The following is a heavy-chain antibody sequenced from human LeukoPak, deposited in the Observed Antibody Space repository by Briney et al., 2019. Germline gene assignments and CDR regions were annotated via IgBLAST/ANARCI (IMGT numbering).Heavy chain of an antibody. CDR2: ISWNSGST. V-gene: IGHV3-9*01. J-gene: IGHJ5*02. CDR3: ARDRGVLTGYLNWFDP. CDR1: GFTFDDYA. Sequence: GRSLRLSCEASGFTFDDYAMHWVQQAPGKGLEWVSGISWNSGSTYYADSVKGRFTISRDNSKNTLYLQMNSLRAEDTAVYYCARDRGVLTGYLNWFDPWGQGTLVTVSS. D-gene: IGHD3-9*01.